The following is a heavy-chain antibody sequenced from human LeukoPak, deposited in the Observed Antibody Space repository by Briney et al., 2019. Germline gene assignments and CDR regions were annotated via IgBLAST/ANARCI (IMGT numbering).Heavy chain of an antibody. CDR2: IYDSWSI. CDR3: ASDYYDSSGSNWFDP. Sequence: SETLSLTCTVSGGSMTSSSYYWGWIRQPPGKGLEWLGSIYDSWSIYYNPPLKNRVTISVYTCKNQFSLKLSSVTAADTAVYYCASDYYDSSGSNWFDPWGREPWSPSPQ. J-gene: IGHJ5*02. D-gene: IGHD3-22*01. CDR1: GGSMTSSSYY. V-gene: IGHV4-39*07.